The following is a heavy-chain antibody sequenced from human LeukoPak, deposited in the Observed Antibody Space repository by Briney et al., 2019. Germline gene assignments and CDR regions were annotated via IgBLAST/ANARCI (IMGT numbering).Heavy chain of an antibody. J-gene: IGHJ4*02. V-gene: IGHV4-34*01. CDR3: ARGTSDGSGSHAFDY. CDR2: INHSGST. CDR1: GGSFSGYY. Sequence: SETLSLTCAVYGGSFSGYYWSWIRQPPGTGLEWIGEINHSGSTNYNPSLKSRVTISVDTSKNQFSLKLSSVTAADTAVYYCARGTSDGSGSHAFDYWGQGTLVTVSS. D-gene: IGHD3-10*01.